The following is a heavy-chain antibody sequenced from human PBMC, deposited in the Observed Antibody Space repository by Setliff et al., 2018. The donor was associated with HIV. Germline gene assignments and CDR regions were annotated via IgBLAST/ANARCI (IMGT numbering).Heavy chain of an antibody. CDR3: ARGRGPVGGDAIDV. J-gene: IGHJ3*01. V-gene: IGHV4-34*01. CDR1: GGSISSYF. CDR2: INHSGST. D-gene: IGHD3-16*01. Sequence: ASETLSLTCTVSGGSISSYFWTWIRQPPGKGLEWIGEINHSGSTNYSPSLKSRVTISVDASRNQFSLKLKSATAADTAVYYCARGRGPVGGDAIDVWGQGTMVTVSS.